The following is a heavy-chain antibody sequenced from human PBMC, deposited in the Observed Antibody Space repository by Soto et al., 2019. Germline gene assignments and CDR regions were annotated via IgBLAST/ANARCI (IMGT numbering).Heavy chain of an antibody. D-gene: IGHD1-26*01. Sequence: GGSLRLSCVVCGFIFSSSAINWVRQAPGKGLEWVSTISGSGVSKYYADSVKGRFTISRDNSNNTVSLQMNSLRAEDAAVYYCAKDRSPGATTWNVYWGQGTLVTVSS. CDR2: ISGSGVSK. CDR3: AKDRSPGATTWNVY. J-gene: IGHJ4*02. CDR1: GFIFSSSA. V-gene: IGHV3-23*01.